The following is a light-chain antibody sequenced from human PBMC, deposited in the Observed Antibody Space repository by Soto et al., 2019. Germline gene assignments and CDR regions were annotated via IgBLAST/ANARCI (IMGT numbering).Light chain of an antibody. V-gene: IGLV1-51*01. CDR2: DND. CDR3: ATWDRCLSVGV. J-gene: IGLJ2*01. CDR1: SSNIGNNY. Sequence: QSVLTQPPSVSAAPGQKVTISCSGSSSNIGNNYVFWYQQLPGTAPKLRIYDNDKRPSGIPDRFSGSKSGTSATLGITGLQTGDEADYYCATWDRCLSVGVLGGGTKLTVL.